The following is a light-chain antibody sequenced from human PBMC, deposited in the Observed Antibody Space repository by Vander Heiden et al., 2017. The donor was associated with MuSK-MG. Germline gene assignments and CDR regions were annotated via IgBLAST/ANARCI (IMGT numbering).Light chain of an antibody. CDR2: DAP. CDR1: QSVSSY. V-gene: IGKV3-11*01. CDR3: QQHSNWPPIT. J-gene: IGKJ5*01. Sequence: EIVLTQSPATLSLSPGERATLSCRASQSVSSYLAWYQQKPGQAPRLLIYDAPNRATGIPARFSGSGYGTDFTLTISSREPEDFAVYYCQQHSNWPPITFGQGTQMEIK.